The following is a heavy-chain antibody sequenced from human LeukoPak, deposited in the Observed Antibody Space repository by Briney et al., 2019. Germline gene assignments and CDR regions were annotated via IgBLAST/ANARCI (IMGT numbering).Heavy chain of an antibody. D-gene: IGHD6-19*01. J-gene: IGHJ4*02. V-gene: IGHV4-39*07. Sequence: PSETLSLTCTVSGGSISSSSYYWGWIRQPPGKGLEWIGSIYYSGSTYYNPSLKSRVTISVDTSKNQFSLKLSSVTAADTAVYYCARGSGWYGPYWGQGTLVTVSS. CDR2: IYYSGST. CDR3: ARGSGWYGPY. CDR1: GGSISSSSYY.